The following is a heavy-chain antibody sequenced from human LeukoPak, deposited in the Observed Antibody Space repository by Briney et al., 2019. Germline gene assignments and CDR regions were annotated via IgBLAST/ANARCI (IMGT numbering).Heavy chain of an antibody. J-gene: IGHJ4*02. D-gene: IGHD1-26*01. CDR1: GYTFTSYA. CDR2: INAGNGNT. Sequence: GASVKVSCKASGYTFTSYAMHWVRQAPGQRLEWMGWINAGNGNTKYSQKFQGRVTITRDTSASTAYMEPSSLRSEDTAVYYCARDLIVGGRCIGYWGQGTLVTVSS. V-gene: IGHV1-3*01. CDR3: ARDLIVGGRCIGY.